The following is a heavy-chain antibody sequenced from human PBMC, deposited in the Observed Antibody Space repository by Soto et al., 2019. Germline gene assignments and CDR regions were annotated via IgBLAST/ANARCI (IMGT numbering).Heavy chain of an antibody. Sequence: GASLKISCKGSGYSFTSYWIGWVRQMPGKGLEWMGIIYPGDSDTRYSPSFQGQVTISADRSISTAYLQWSSLKASDTAMYYCARLLNSATVTTGWFDPWGQGTLVTVSS. CDR2: IYPGDSDT. CDR3: ARLLNSATVTTGWFDP. J-gene: IGHJ5*02. V-gene: IGHV5-51*01. D-gene: IGHD4-17*01. CDR1: GYSFTSYW.